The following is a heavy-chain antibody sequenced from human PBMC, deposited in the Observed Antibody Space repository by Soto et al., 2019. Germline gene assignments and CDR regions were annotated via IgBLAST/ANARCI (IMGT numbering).Heavy chain of an antibody. CDR3: ARDYDSSGYPRYYFDY. D-gene: IGHD3-22*01. V-gene: IGHV3-33*01. CDR2: IWYDGSNK. J-gene: IGHJ4*02. Sequence: QVQLVESGGGVVQPGRSLRLSCAASGFTFSSYGMHWVRQAPGKGLEWVAVIWYDGSNKYYADSVKGRFTISRDNSKNTLYLQMNSLRAKDTAVSYCARDYDSSGYPRYYFDYWGQGTLVTVSS. CDR1: GFTFSSYG.